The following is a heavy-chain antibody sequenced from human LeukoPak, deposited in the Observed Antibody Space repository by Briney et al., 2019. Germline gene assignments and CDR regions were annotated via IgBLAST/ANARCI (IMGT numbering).Heavy chain of an antibody. J-gene: IGHJ4*02. CDR1: SGSICRLY. CDR3: ASHRAYSSSSPFDY. Sequence: SETLSLTCSVSSGSICRLYWSWLRQPPGKGLEWLGYIYYTGSTNYNPSLKSRVTIFVDMSKNQFSLRLVHETTRDTAVYYGASHRAYSSSSPFDYWGQGTLVTVSS. V-gene: IGHV4-59*08. CDR2: IYYTGST. D-gene: IGHD6-6*01.